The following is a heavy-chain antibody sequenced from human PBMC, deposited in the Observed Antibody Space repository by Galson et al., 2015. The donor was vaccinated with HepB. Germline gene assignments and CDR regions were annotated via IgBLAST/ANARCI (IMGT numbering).Heavy chain of an antibody. CDR2: ITSSDGNS. J-gene: IGHJ4*02. D-gene: IGHD2-15*01. CDR3: AKDGIMVANNPYHFHY. Sequence: SLRLSCAASGFSFTRYAMTWVRQAPGKGLEWVSSITSSDGNSYYTDSVKGRFTVSRDNSKNTLLLQLNSLRAEDTAMYFCAKDGIMVANNPYHFHYWGQGTLVTVSS. V-gene: IGHV3-23*01. CDR1: GFSFTRYA.